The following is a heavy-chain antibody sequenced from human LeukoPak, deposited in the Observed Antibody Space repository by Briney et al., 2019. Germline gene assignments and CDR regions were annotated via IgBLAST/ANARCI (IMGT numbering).Heavy chain of an antibody. CDR2: FDPEDGKT. D-gene: IGHD6-13*01. V-gene: IGHV1-24*01. CDR3: ATGYLVTAGLMDV. J-gene: IGHJ6*02. Sequence: ASVTVSCKVSGYTLTELSMFWVRQAPGKGLESMGSFDPEDGKTVYAQKFQGRVTMTEDTSTDTSYMELSSLRSEDTAVYFCATGYLVTAGLMDVWGQGTTVTVSS. CDR1: GYTLTELS.